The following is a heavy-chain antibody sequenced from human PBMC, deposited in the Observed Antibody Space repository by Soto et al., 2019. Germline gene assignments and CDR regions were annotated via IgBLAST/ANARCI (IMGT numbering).Heavy chain of an antibody. CDR2: IYYSGST. J-gene: IGHJ4*02. Sequence: SETLSLTCTVSGGSISSGGYYWSWIRQHPGKGLEWIGYIYYSGSTYYNPSLKSRVTISVDTSKNQFSLKLSSVTAADTAVYYCARSSGVAAAGPFDYWGQGTLVTAPQ. CDR1: GGSISSGGYY. CDR3: ARSSGVAAAGPFDY. D-gene: IGHD6-13*01. V-gene: IGHV4-31*03.